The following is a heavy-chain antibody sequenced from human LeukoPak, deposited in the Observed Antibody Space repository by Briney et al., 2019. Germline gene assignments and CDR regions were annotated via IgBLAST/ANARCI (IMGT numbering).Heavy chain of an antibody. Sequence: PSETLSLTCTVSGGSISSYFWSWIRQPAGKGLEWIGRMYTSGGTNYNPSLKSRVTMSVDTSKNQFSLKLSSVTAADAAVYYCATSSSSWYLEAFDIWGQGTMVTVSS. CDR3: ATSSSSWYLEAFDI. D-gene: IGHD6-13*01. J-gene: IGHJ3*02. V-gene: IGHV4-4*07. CDR2: MYTSGGT. CDR1: GGSISSYF.